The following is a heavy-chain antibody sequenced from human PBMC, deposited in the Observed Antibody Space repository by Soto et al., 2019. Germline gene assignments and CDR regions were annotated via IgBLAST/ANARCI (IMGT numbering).Heavy chain of an antibody. CDR3: ARGAMGNYYNDY. J-gene: IGHJ4*02. CDR1: GLTFSRYW. D-gene: IGHD3-10*01. Sequence: EVQLVESGGGLVQSGGSLRLSCAASGLTFSRYWMHWARQAPGKGLVWVSRIEGDGISTNYADSVKGRFTISRDNAKDTVFLQMNGLSADDTAVYYCARGAMGNYYNDYWGQGTLVTVSS. CDR2: IEGDGIST. V-gene: IGHV3-74*01.